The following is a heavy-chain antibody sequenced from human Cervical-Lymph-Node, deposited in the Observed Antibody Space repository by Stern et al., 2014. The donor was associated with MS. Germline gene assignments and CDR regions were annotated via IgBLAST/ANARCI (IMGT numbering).Heavy chain of an antibody. Sequence: VQLVESGGGVVQPGRSLRLSCAASGFTFRSYAMHWARQAPGKGLGWGAVISYDGSNKYYADSVKGRFTISRDNSNNTLYLQMNSLRAEDTAVYYCARVPILDYYYGMDVWGQGTTVTVSS. J-gene: IGHJ6*02. CDR1: GFTFRSYA. CDR3: ARVPILDYYYGMDV. V-gene: IGHV3-30*01. D-gene: IGHD2-8*02. CDR2: ISYDGSNK.